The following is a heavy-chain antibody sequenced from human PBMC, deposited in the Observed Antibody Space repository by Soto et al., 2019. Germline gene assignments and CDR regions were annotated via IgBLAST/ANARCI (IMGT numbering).Heavy chain of an antibody. J-gene: IGHJ4*02. CDR3: ARGYPYYYDSSGYYYNTFDY. V-gene: IGHV1-46*01. D-gene: IGHD3-22*01. CDR1: GYTFTSYD. CDR2: INPSGGST. Sequence: ASVKVSCKASGYTFTSYDMHWVRQAPGQGLEWMGIINPSGGSTSYAQKFQGRVTMTRDTSTSTVYMELSSLRSEDTAVYYCARGYPYYYDSSGYYYNTFDYWGQGTLVTVSS.